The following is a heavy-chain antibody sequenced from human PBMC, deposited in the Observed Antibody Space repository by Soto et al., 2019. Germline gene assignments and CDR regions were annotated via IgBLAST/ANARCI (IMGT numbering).Heavy chain of an antibody. V-gene: IGHV3-23*01. Sequence: PGGSLRLSCAASGFTFSSYAMSWVRQAPGKGLEWVSAISGSGGSTYYADSVKGRFTISRDNSKNTLYLQMNSLRAEDTAVYYCAKGRAGGSGAAGEFDYWGQGTLVTVSS. CDR3: AKGRAGGSGAAGEFDY. D-gene: IGHD6-25*01. CDR1: GFTFSSYA. CDR2: ISGSGGST. J-gene: IGHJ4*02.